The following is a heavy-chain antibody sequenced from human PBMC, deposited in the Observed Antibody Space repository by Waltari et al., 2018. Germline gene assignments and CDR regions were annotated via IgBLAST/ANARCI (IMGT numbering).Heavy chain of an antibody. CDR3: ARAQRGYSGYARDWLKRYFDY. Sequence: QVHLVQSGAEVKKPGASVKVSCKASGYTFTSYTISWVRQAPGQGLEWMGWITAYNGNTNYALKFQGRVTMTTDTSTSTAYMQLRSLISDDTAVYYCARAQRGYSGYARDWLKRYFDYWGQGTLVTVSS. CDR2: ITAYNGNT. CDR1: GYTFTSYT. V-gene: IGHV1-18*04. D-gene: IGHD5-12*01. J-gene: IGHJ4*02.